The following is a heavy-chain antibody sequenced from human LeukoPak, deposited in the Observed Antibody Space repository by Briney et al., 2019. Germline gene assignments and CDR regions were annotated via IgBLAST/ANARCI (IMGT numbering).Heavy chain of an antibody. Sequence: GGSLRLSCTASGFTFSDYSMSWVRQAPGAGLEWVSAISPAGDSTTDADSVKGRFTISRDNSKSTLYLQMNGLTAEDTALYYCARRLVTAGITDFFDSWGQGTLVSDSS. D-gene: IGHD2-2*01. CDR1: GFTFSDYS. CDR3: ARRLVTAGITDFFDS. J-gene: IGHJ4*02. V-gene: IGHV3-23*01. CDR2: ISPAGDST.